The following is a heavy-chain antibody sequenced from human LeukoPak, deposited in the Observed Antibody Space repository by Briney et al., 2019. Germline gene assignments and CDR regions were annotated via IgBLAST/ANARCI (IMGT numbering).Heavy chain of an antibody. CDR3: AKDDSAYSYASFDY. CDR1: GFTFSSYA. CDR2: IGGSGTSA. D-gene: IGHD5-18*01. V-gene: IGHV3-23*01. Sequence: PGGSLRLSCAASGFTFSSYAMSWVRQAPGKGLEWVSAIGGSGTSAYYADNLKGRFTISRDNSKNTLYLQVNSLRAEDTAVYYCAKDDSAYSYASFDYWGQGTLVTVSS. J-gene: IGHJ4*02.